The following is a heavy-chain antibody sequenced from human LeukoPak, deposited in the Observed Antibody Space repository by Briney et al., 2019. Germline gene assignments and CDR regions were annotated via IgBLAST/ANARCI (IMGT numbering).Heavy chain of an antibody. CDR3: ARHQSHPWGTLDY. D-gene: IGHD7-27*01. V-gene: IGHV4-31*03. Sequence: SQTLSLTCTVSGGSISSGGYYWSWIRQHPGKGLEWIGYIYYSGSTYYNPSLKSRVTISVDTSKNQFSLKLSSVTAADTAVYYCARHQSHPWGTLDYWGQGTLVTVSS. CDR2: IYYSGST. J-gene: IGHJ4*02. CDR1: GGSISSGGYY.